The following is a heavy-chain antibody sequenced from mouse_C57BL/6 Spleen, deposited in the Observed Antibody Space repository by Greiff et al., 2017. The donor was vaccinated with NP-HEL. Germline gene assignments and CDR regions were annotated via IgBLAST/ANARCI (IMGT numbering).Heavy chain of an antibody. CDR3: ALADDYYAMDY. J-gene: IGHJ4*01. CDR2: IDPEDGET. V-gene: IGHV14-2*01. Sequence: EVQLQQSGAELVKPGASVKLSCTASGFNIKDYYMHWVKQRTEQGLEWIGRIDPEDGETKYAPKFQGKATITADTSSTPAYLPLCSLTSVDTSVYYCALADDYYAMDYWGQGTSVTVSS. CDR1: GFNIKDYY. D-gene: IGHD6-5*01.